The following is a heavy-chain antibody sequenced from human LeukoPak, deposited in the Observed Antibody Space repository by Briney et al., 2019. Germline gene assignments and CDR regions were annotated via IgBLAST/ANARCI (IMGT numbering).Heavy chain of an antibody. Sequence: GGSLRLSCAASGFTFSSYSMNWVRQAPGKGLEWVSSISSSSSYIYYADSVKGRFTISRDNSRNIYLQMNSLRGDDTAVYYCAKDRPYVYGSGSPLPDYWGQGTLVTVSS. CDR3: AKDRPYVYGSGSPLPDY. V-gene: IGHV3-21*01. J-gene: IGHJ4*02. CDR2: ISSSSSYI. CDR1: GFTFSSYS. D-gene: IGHD3-10*01.